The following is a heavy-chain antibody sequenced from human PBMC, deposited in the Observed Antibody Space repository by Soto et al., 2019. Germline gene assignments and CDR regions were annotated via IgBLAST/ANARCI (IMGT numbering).Heavy chain of an antibody. J-gene: IGHJ6*02. CDR2: ISYDGSNK. D-gene: IGHD4-17*01. CDR3: AKEDGDSGYGMDV. V-gene: IGHV3-30*18. Sequence: GGSLRLSCAASGFTFSSYGMHWVRQAPGKGLEWVAVISYDGSNKYYADSVKGRFTISRDNSKNTLYLQMNSLRAEDTAAYYCAKEDGDSGYGMDVWGQGTTVTVSS. CDR1: GFTFSSYG.